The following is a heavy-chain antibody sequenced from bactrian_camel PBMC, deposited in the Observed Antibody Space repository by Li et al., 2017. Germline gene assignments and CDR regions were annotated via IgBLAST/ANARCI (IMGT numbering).Heavy chain of an antibody. CDR1: IDTESINC. Sequence: HVQLVESGGGSVQAGGSLRVSCAAAIDTESINCMGWYRQAPGKEREGVAAIHLSGTMPYYTDSVKGRFTITQVDGRKAIDLEMNNLKLEDTAMYYCAAALSLGPLACPKYGLGVSAAGRSDFGCWGQGTQVTVS. V-gene: IGHV3S53*01. J-gene: IGHJ6*01. CDR2: IHLSGTMP. CDR3: AAALSLGPLACPKYGLGVSAAGRSDFGC. D-gene: IGHD3*01.